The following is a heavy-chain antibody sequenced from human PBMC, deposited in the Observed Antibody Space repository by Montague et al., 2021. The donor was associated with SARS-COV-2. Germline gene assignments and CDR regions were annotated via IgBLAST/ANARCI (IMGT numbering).Heavy chain of an antibody. CDR2: INPDGSRI. CDR1: GFTFSNYW. J-gene: IGHJ5*02. Sequence: SLRLSCAVSGFTFSNYWMHWVRQVPGKGLVWVSRINPDGSRITYADSVKGRFTMSRDNAKNTLYLQMDSLRPEDSAVYYCASGSCSGGECCSPDPWGQGTLVTVSS. CDR3: ASGSCSGGECCSPDP. D-gene: IGHD2-21*01. V-gene: IGHV3-74*03.